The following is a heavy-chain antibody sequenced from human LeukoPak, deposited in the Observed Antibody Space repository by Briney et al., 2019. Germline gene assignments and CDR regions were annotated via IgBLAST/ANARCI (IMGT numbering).Heavy chain of an antibody. CDR3: AREWRGSGSSD. V-gene: IGHV3-48*03. J-gene: IGHJ4*02. D-gene: IGHD3-10*01. CDR2: ISSSGSTI. CDR1: GFTFSSYE. Sequence: PGGSLRLSCAASGFTFSSYEMNWVRQAPGKGLEWVSYISSSGSTIYYADSVKGRFTISRDNAKNSLYLQMNSLRAKDTAVYYCAREWRGSGSSDWGQGTLVTVSS.